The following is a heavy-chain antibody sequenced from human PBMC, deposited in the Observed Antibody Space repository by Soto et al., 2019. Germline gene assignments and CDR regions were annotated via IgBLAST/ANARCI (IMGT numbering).Heavy chain of an antibody. J-gene: IGHJ4*02. Sequence: PSETLSLTCTVSGGSISSYYWSWIRQPPGKGLEWIGYIYYSGSTNYDPSLKSRVTISVDTSKNQFSLKLSSVTAADTAVYYCARGGITMVRRVILPFHYWGQGTLVTVSS. CDR2: IYYSGST. CDR3: ARGGITMVRRVILPFHY. D-gene: IGHD3-10*01. CDR1: GGSISSYY. V-gene: IGHV4-59*12.